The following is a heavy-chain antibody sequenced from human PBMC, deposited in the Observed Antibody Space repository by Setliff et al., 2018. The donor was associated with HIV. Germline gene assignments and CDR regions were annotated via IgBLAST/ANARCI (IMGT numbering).Heavy chain of an antibody. Sequence: PGGSLRLSCAASGFTFNTYAMSWVRQAPGKGLEWVSVISGSGGSTFYADSVKGRFTISRDNSKNTLYLQMNRLRAEDTAVYYCARSVIGYYYYGMDVWGQGTLVTVSS. D-gene: IGHD3-10*01. CDR2: ISGSGGST. J-gene: IGHJ6*02. CDR1: GFTFNTYA. V-gene: IGHV3-23*01. CDR3: ARSVIGYYYYGMDV.